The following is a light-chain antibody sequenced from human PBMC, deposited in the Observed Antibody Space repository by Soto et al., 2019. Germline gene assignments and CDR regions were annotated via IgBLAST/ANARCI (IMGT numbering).Light chain of an antibody. CDR2: DVS. CDR3: HQYHSYRT. V-gene: IGKV1-5*01. J-gene: IGKJ1*01. CDR1: QSISKW. Sequence: IQVSKSPSTLSASVGDRVTITCRASQSISKWLAWYQQKPGKAPKLLMYDVSSLESGVPSRFSGSGSGTEITLTISSLQYDDFATYYCHQYHSYRTFGQGTKVDIK.